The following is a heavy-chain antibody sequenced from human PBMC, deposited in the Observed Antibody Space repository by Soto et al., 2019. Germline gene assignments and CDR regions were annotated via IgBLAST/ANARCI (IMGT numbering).Heavy chain of an antibody. D-gene: IGHD3-22*01. J-gene: IGHJ4*02. CDR3: ARRDYYDSTGYYTY. Sequence: SETLSLTCAVSGGSISSLYWWWWFRQPPGKRLGWIGEVHHSGSTNYNPSLKSRVTISVDKSKNQFSLKLSSVTAADTAMYYCARRDYYDSTGYYTYWGQGALVTVS. CDR2: VHHSGST. CDR1: GGSISSLYW. V-gene: IGHV4-4*02.